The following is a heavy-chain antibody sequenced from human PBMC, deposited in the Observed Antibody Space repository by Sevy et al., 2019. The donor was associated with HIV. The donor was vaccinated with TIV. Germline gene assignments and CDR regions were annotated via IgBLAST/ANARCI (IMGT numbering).Heavy chain of an antibody. CDR3: AREWSWAYFDS. Sequence: GGSLRLSCAASGFSFSTYAMHWVRQAPGKGLEWVAVISYDGSTKEYADSVKGRFTISRDNAKNSLYLQMNSLRAEDTAVYYCAREWSWAYFDSWGQGTLVTVSS. CDR2: ISYDGSTK. CDR1: GFSFSTYA. D-gene: IGHD1-26*01. J-gene: IGHJ4*02. V-gene: IGHV3-30*04.